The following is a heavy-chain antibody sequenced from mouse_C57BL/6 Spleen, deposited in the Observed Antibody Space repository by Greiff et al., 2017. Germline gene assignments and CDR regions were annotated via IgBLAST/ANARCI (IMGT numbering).Heavy chain of an antibody. CDR2: IDPNSGDT. J-gene: IGHJ4*01. Sequence: QVQLQQSGAELVKPGASVKLSCKASGYTFTSYWMPWVKQRPGRGLEWIGRIDPNSGDTKYNEKFKGKATLTVDKPSSTAYMQRSSLTSEDSAVYYCARGGDGYYYAMDDWGQGTSVTVSS. CDR1: GYTFTSYW. CDR3: ARGGDGYYYAMDD. V-gene: IGHV1-72*01.